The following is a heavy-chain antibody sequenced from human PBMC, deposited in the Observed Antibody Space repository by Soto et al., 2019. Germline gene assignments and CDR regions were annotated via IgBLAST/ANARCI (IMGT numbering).Heavy chain of an antibody. CDR3: ARGEPRFMEWLLLSEYFDP. J-gene: IGHJ5*02. V-gene: IGHV4-34*01. D-gene: IGHD3-3*01. CDR1: GGSFSSYY. Sequence: QVQLQQWGAGLLKPSETLSLTCAVYGGSFSSYYWSWIRQPPGKGLEWIGVINHSGSTNYDPSLKSRVTLSIDTSKNQVSLTLSSVTAADTAVYYCARGEPRFMEWLLLSEYFDPWGQGTLVTVSS. CDR2: INHSGST.